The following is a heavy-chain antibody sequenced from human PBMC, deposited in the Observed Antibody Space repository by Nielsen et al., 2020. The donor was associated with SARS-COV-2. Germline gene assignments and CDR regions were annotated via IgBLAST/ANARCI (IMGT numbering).Heavy chain of an antibody. CDR3: ARDASGMELLKDYFDY. J-gene: IGHJ4*02. D-gene: IGHD1-26*01. CDR2: ISAYNGNT. CDR1: GYTFTSYA. Sequence: ASVKVSCKASGYTFTSYAMHWVRQAPGQRLEWMGWISAYNGNTTYAQKLQGRVTMTTDTSTSTAYMELRSLRSDDTAVYYCARDASGMELLKDYFDYWGQGTLVTVSS. V-gene: IGHV1-18*01.